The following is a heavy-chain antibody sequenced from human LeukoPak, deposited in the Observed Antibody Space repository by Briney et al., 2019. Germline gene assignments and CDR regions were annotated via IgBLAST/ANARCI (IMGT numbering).Heavy chain of an antibody. Sequence: GGSLRLSCAASGFTFDDYAMHWVRQAPGKGLEWVSLISWDGGSTYYADSVKGRFTISRGNSRHTLYLQMNSLGAEDTALYYCAKDKEYSGFGPILSGYYYGMDVWGKGTTVTVSS. D-gene: IGHD5-12*01. CDR2: ISWDGGST. V-gene: IGHV3-43D*04. CDR3: AKDKEYSGFGPILSGYYYGMDV. J-gene: IGHJ6*04. CDR1: GFTFDDYA.